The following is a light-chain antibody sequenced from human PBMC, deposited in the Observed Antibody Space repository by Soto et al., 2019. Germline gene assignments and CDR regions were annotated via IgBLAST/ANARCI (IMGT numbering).Light chain of an antibody. Sequence: QSVLTQPASVSGSPGQSITISCTGTNSDVGGYDYVSWYQQHPGKAPKLMIYEVSHRPSGVSNRFSGSRSGNTASLTISGLQAEDEADYYCSSYTRSTTLGVFGGGTKVT. CDR1: NSDVGGYDY. CDR3: SSYTRSTTLGV. CDR2: EVS. J-gene: IGLJ3*02. V-gene: IGLV2-14*01.